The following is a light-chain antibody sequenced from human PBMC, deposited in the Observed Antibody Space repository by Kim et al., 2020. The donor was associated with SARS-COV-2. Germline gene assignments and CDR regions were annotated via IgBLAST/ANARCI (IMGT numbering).Light chain of an antibody. V-gene: IGKV3-15*01. CDR3: QQYNYWRS. CDR2: GAS. CDR1: QSVSSK. Sequence: EIVMTQSPATLSVSPGERATLFCRASQSVSSKLAWYQQKSGQAPRLLIYGASTRSAGIPARFSGSGSGTEFTLTISSMQSEDFAVYYCQQYNYWRSFGGGTK. J-gene: IGKJ4*02.